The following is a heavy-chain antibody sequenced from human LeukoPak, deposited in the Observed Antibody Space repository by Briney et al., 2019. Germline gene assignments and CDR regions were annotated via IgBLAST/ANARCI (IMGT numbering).Heavy chain of an antibody. CDR1: GYSISSGYY. CDR3: ARGRGPAACGY. Sequence: SETLSLTCAVSGYSISSGYYWGWIRQPPGKGLEWIGSIYHSGSTYYNPSLKSRVTISVDTSKNQFSLKLSSVTAADTAGYYCARGRGPAACGYWGQGTLVTVSS. D-gene: IGHD2-2*01. J-gene: IGHJ4*02. V-gene: IGHV4-38-2*01. CDR2: IYHSGST.